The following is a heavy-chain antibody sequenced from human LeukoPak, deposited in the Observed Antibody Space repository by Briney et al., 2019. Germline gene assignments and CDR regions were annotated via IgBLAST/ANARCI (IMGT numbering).Heavy chain of an antibody. CDR1: GGSFSGYY. J-gene: IGHJ6*03. V-gene: IGHV4-34*01. D-gene: IGHD3-3*01. Sequence: SETLSLTCAVYGGSFSGYYWSWIRQPPGKGLEWIGEINHSGSTNYNPSLKSRVTISVDTSKNQFSLKLSSVTAADTAVYYCARFPRFDYYYYMDVWGKGTTVTVSS. CDR2: INHSGST. CDR3: ARFPRFDYYYYMDV.